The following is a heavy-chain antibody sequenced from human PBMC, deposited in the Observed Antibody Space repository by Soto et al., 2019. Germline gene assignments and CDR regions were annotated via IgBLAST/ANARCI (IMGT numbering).Heavy chain of an antibody. CDR3: TNSGWSFDY. J-gene: IGHJ4*02. CDR1: GFTVSSNY. V-gene: IGHV3-66*01. CDR2: IYSGGTT. D-gene: IGHD6-19*01. Sequence: EVQLVESGGGLVQPGGSLRLSCAASGFTVSSNYMSWVRQAPGKGLEWVSIIYSGGTTYYADSVKGRFTISRDNSKNTLYLQLNSLRAEDTALYYCTNSGWSFDYWGQGTLVTVSS.